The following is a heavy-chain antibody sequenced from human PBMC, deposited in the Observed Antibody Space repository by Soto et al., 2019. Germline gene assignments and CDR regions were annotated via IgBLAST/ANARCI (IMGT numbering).Heavy chain of an antibody. Sequence: EVQLVQSGAEVKKPGESLKISCEGSGYIFATNWIGWVRQMPGKGLEWMGIIYPADSDTRYSPSFQGKVTISADKSISTAYLQWSSLKASDTAIYYCARAYGARFDIWGHGTMVTVSS. CDR2: IYPADSDT. CDR1: GYIFATNW. J-gene: IGHJ3*02. V-gene: IGHV5-51*03. CDR3: ARAYGARFDI. D-gene: IGHD4-17*01.